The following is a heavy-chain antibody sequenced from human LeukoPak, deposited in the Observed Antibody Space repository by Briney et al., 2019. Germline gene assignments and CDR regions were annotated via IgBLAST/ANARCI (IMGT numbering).Heavy chain of an antibody. CDR2: FKTKYHQV. J-gene: IGHJ4*02. CDR3: ARSVPDYTRFDY. D-gene: IGHD4-11*01. Sequence: GGSLRLSCAVSGFIFSNYAMNWVRQAPGKGLEWVSTFKTKYHQVYYAESVRGRFTISTDNSRNTVFLQMNSLRADDTALYYCARSVPDYTRFDYWGQGALVTVSS. CDR1: GFIFSNYA. V-gene: IGHV3-23*05.